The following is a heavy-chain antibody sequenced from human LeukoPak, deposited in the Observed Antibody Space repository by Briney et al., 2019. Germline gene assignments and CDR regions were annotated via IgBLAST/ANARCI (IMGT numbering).Heavy chain of an antibody. CDR1: GGSISSSSYY. D-gene: IGHD3-3*01. J-gene: IGHJ5*02. V-gene: IGHV4-39*01. CDR3: ARLRTGFWSGYPQYNWFDP. CDR2: IYYSGST. Sequence: SETLSLTCTVSGGSISSSSYYWGWLRQPPGKGLERIGSIYYSGSTYYNPSLKSRVTISVDTSKNQFSLKLSSVTAADTAVYYCARLRTGFWSGYPQYNWFDPWGQGTLVTVSS.